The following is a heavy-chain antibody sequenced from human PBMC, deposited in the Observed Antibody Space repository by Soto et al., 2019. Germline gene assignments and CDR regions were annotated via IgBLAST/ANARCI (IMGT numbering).Heavy chain of an antibody. J-gene: IGHJ4*02. CDR1: GGSISSGGYY. D-gene: IGHD3-10*01. CDR2: IYYSGRT. Sequence: QVQLQESGPGLVKPSQTLSLTCTVSGGSISSGGYYWSWIRQHPGKGLEWIGYIYYSGRTYYNPSLKSRVTISVDTSKNQSSLKLSSVTAADTAVYYCARGVTMVRGVIHTPDFDYWGQGTRVTVSS. CDR3: ARGVTMVRGVIHTPDFDY. V-gene: IGHV4-31*03.